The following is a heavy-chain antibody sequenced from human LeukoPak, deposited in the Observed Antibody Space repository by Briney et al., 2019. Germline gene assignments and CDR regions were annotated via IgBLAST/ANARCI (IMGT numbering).Heavy chain of an antibody. CDR3: ARSSAARYYYGMDV. V-gene: IGHV3-48*01. Sequence: GGSLRLSCAVSGFTITSWSMNWVRQAPGKGLEWLSYISSGGSPIYYADSVKGRFTISRHNSKNTLYLQMNSLRAEDTAVYYCARSSAARYYYGMDVWGQGTTVTVSS. D-gene: IGHD6-6*01. CDR2: ISSGGSPI. J-gene: IGHJ6*02. CDR1: GFTITSWS.